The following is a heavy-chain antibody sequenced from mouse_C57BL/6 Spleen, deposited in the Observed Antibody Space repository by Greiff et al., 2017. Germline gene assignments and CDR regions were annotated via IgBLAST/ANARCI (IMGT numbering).Heavy chain of an antibody. J-gene: IGHJ2*01. CDR3: ARSELGAYFDY. D-gene: IGHD4-1*01. CDR2: IYPGSGNT. V-gene: IGHV1-76*01. Sequence: QVQLQQSGAELVRPGASVKLSCKASGYTFTDYYINWVKQRPGQGLEWIARIYPGSGNTYYNETFKGKATLTAEKSSSTAYMQLSSLTSEDSAVYFCARSELGAYFDYWGQGTTLTVSS. CDR1: GYTFTDYY.